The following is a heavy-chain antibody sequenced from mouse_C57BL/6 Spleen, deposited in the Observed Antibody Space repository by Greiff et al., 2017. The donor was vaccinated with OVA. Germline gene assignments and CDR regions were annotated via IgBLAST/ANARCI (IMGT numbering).Heavy chain of an antibody. J-gene: IGHJ2*01. CDR2: IRSKSNNYAT. CDR3: VRHGVDGFDY. D-gene: IGHD2-3*01. CDR1: GFSFNTYA. V-gene: IGHV10-1*01. Sequence: VQLKESGGGLVQPTGSLKLSCAASGFSFNTYAMNWVRQAPGTGLEWVARIRSKSNNYATYYADSVKDRFTIARDDSESMLYMQMNNCKTEDTAIDYCVRHGVDGFDYWGQGTTRTVSS.